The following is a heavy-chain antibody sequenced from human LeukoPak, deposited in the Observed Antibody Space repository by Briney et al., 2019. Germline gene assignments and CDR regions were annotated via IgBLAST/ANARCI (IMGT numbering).Heavy chain of an antibody. CDR1: GFTFSSYA. J-gene: IGHJ3*02. CDR2: ISGSGGST. CDR3: AKDLSLVRGVIRAFDI. Sequence: GGSLRLSCATSGFTFSSYAMSWVRQAPGKGLEWVSAISGSGGSTYYADSVKGRFTISRDNSKNTLYLQMNSLRAEDTAVYYCAKDLSLVRGVIRAFDIWGQGTMVTVSS. D-gene: IGHD3-10*01. V-gene: IGHV3-23*01.